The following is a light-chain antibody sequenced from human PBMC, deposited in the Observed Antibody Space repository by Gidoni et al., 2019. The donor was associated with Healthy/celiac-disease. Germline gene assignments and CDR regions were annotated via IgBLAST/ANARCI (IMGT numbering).Light chain of an antibody. V-gene: IGLV2-23*01. CDR2: EGS. J-gene: IGLJ2*01. CDR3: CSYAGSSTLV. CDR1: SSDVGSDNL. Sequence: QSALTTPASVSGSPGRAITISCTGTSSDVGSDNLVSWYQQHPGKAPKLMIYEGSKRPAGVSNRLSGSKSGNTASLTISGLQAEDEADYYCCSYAGSSTLVFGGGTKLTVL.